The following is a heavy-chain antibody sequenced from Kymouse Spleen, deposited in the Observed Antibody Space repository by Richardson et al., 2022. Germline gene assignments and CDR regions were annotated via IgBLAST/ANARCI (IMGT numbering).Heavy chain of an antibody. V-gene: IGHV4-34*01. CDR3: AREGGPSSSSITMVRGASYFDY. J-gene: IGHJ4*02. CDR1: GGSFSGYY. CDR2: INHSGST. D-gene: IGHD3-10*01. Sequence: QVQLQQWGAGLLKPSETLSLTCAVYGGSFSGYYWSWIRQPPGKGLEWIGEINHSGSTNYNPSLKSRVTISVDTSKNQFSLKLSSVTAADTAVYYCAREGGPSSSSITMVRGASYFDYWGQGTLVTVSS.